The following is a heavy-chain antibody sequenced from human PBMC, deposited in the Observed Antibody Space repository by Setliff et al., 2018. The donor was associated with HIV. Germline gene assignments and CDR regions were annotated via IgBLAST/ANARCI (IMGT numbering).Heavy chain of an antibody. CDR1: GFTFSSYW. CDR2: IKTKSDSETT. J-gene: IGHJ4*02. V-gene: IGHV3-15*01. D-gene: IGHD3-22*01. Sequence: GGSLRLSCGASGFTFSSYWMTWVRQAPEKGLEWLGRIKTKSDSETTDYAAPVKGRFTISRDDSKNTVYLHMNSLKTEDTAVYYCIWSGSSGLYYFDHWGQGTLVTVSS. CDR3: IWSGSSGLYYFDH.